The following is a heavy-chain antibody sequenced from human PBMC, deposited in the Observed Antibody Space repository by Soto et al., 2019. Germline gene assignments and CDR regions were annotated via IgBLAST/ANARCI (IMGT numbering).Heavy chain of an antibody. Sequence: QAQLVQSGAEVKKPGASVKVSCKASGYNFTSYGISWVRQAPGQGLEWMGWISAYNGNTNYAQKLQGRGTLTTDTSTSTAYMELRSLRSDGTAVYYCARDAQGVFLQYWGQGTLVTVSS. CDR3: ARDAQGVFLQY. D-gene: IGHD3-16*01. V-gene: IGHV1-18*01. CDR1: GYNFTSYG. CDR2: ISAYNGNT. J-gene: IGHJ4*02.